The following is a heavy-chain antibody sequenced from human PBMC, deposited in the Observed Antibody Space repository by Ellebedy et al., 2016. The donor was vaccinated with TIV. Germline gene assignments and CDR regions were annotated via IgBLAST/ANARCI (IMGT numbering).Heavy chain of an antibody. V-gene: IGHV1-8*01. CDR1: GYTFFSYD. J-gene: IGHJ4*02. CDR3: ARVLQSRHEIDY. D-gene: IGHD5-24*01. CDR2: MNPDSGNA. Sequence: AASVKVSCKASGYTFFSYDINWARQATGQGLEWMGWMNPDSGNAGYAQKFQGRVTMTRNASITTAYMELSSLRSDDTAVYYCARVLQSRHEIDYWGQGTLVTVSS.